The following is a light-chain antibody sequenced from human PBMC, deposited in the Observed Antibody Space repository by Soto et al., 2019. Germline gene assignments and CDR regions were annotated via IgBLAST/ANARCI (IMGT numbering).Light chain of an antibody. CDR3: QQYKTYPPA. V-gene: IGKV1D-16*01. Sequence: DLQMTQSPSSLSASVGDRVTITCRASQGISSWLAWYQQKPEKAPKALIYGATVLQRGVPSRFSGSGSGTDFTLTISRLQPEDFAPYFCQQYKTYPPAFGGGTKVEIK. CDR1: QGISSW. J-gene: IGKJ4*01. CDR2: GAT.